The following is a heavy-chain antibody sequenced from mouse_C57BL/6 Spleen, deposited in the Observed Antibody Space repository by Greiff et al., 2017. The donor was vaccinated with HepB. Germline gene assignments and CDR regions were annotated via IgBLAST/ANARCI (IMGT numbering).Heavy chain of an antibody. J-gene: IGHJ4*01. D-gene: IGHD4-1*01. V-gene: IGHV5-16*01. Sequence: EVMLVESEGGLVQPGSSMKLSCTASGFTFSDYYMAWVRQVPEKGLEWVANINYDGSSTYYLDSLKSRFIISRDNAKNILYLQMSSLKSEDTATYYCARDPLHTWEGAMDYWGQGTSVTVSS. CDR2: INYDGSST. CDR3: ARDPLHTWEGAMDY. CDR1: GFTFSDYY.